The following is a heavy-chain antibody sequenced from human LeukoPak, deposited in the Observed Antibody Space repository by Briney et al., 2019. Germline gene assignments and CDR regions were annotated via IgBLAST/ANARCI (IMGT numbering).Heavy chain of an antibody. J-gene: IGHJ5*02. V-gene: IGHV1-18*01. D-gene: IGHD1-14*01. CDR1: GYTFTSYG. Sequence: ASVKVSCKASGYTFTSYGISWVRQAPGQGLEWMGWISAYNGNTNYAQKLQGRVTMTTDTSTSTAYMELRSLRSDDTAVYCCARTPHRPDSRGWFDPWGQGTLVTVSS. CDR2: ISAYNGNT. CDR3: ARTPHRPDSRGWFDP.